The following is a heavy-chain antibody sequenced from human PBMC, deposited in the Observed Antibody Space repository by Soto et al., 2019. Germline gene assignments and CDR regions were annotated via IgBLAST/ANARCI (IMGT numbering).Heavy chain of an antibody. Sequence: GGSLRLSCAASGFTFSSYSMNWVRQAPGKGLEWVSYISSSSSTIYYADSVKGRLTISRDNAKNSLYLQMNSLRDEDTAVYYCARDEYYDFWSGYPSPNYFDYWGQGTLVTVSS. CDR1: GFTFSSYS. V-gene: IGHV3-48*02. CDR2: ISSSSSTI. J-gene: IGHJ4*02. D-gene: IGHD3-3*01. CDR3: ARDEYYDFWSGYPSPNYFDY.